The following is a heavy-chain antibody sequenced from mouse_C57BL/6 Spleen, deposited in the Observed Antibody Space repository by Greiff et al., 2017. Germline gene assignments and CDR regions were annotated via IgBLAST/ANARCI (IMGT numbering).Heavy chain of an antibody. Sequence: EVQLVESGEGLVKPGGSLKLSCAASGFTFSSYAMSWVRQPPGKGLEWVAYISSGGDYIYYADTVKGRFTISRDNARNTLYLQMSSLKSEDTAMYYCTRDYYEGYYAMDYWGQGTSVTVSS. CDR1: GFTFSSYA. V-gene: IGHV5-9-1*02. J-gene: IGHJ4*01. CDR3: TRDYYEGYYAMDY. CDR2: ISSGGDYI. D-gene: IGHD2-4*01.